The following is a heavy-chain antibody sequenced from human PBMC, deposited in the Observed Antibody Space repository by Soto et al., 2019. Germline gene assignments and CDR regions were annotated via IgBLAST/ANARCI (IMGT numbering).Heavy chain of an antibody. V-gene: IGHV3-73*02. J-gene: IGHJ4*02. CDR3: TSVFYDSSGYPTLGR. D-gene: IGHD3-22*01. CDR1: GFTFSDSA. CDR2: IGNKAKNYAT. Sequence: EVQLVESGGDLVQPGGSPKLSCAASGFTFSDSAFHWVRQASGKGLEWLGRIGNKAKNYATIYAASVKGSFTISRDDSKITAYLQMSNLKTDDTAVYYCTSVFYDSSGYPTLGRWGQGTLVTVSS.